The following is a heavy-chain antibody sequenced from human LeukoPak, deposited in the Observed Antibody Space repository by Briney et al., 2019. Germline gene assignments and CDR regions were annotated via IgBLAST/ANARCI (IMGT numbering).Heavy chain of an antibody. J-gene: IGHJ3*02. Sequence: SETLSPTCTVSGGSINSANYYWGWIRQPPGKGLEWIGRIYYSGSAYDSSSLKSRVTILVDTSKNEFALKLTAVTADDTAWFYCARDSAGGTGNAAFDIWGQGTMATASS. CDR1: GGSINSANYY. V-gene: IGHV4-39*06. D-gene: IGHD1-26*01. CDR3: ARDSAGGTGNAAFDI. CDR2: IYYSGSA.